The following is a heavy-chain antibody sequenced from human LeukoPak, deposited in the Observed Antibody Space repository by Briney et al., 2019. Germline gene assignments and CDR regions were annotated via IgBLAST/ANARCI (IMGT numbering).Heavy chain of an antibody. V-gene: IGHV4-61*10. Sequence: PSQTLSLTCTVSGGSMTSGSYYWSWIRKPAGKGLEWIGYVYYSGSTNYNPSLKSRVTISVDTSKNQFSLKLNSVTAADTAVYYCAGDRFLEYSGSLGYYHSYYMDVWGKGTTVTVSS. CDR1: GGSMTSGSYY. CDR3: AGDRFLEYSGSLGYYHSYYMDV. J-gene: IGHJ6*03. CDR2: VYYSGST. D-gene: IGHD3-3*01.